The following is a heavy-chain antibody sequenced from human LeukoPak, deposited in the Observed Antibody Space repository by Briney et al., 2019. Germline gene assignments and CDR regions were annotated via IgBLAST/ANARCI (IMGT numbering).Heavy chain of an antibody. J-gene: IGHJ4*02. CDR2: ISSSSSYT. CDR1: GVTFSDYY. CDR3: ARDLLSGDCLDY. V-gene: IGHV3-11*06. Sequence: GGSLRLSCAASGVTFSDYYMSWIRQAPGQGLEWVSYISSSSSYTNYADSVKGRFTISRDNAKNSLYLQMNSLRAEDTAVYYCARDLLSGDCLDYWGQGTLVTVSS. D-gene: IGHD2-21*02.